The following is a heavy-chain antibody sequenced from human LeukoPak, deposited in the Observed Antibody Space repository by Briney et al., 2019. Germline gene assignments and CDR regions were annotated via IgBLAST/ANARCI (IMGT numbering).Heavy chain of an antibody. Sequence: SVKVSCKASGGTFSSYAISWVRQAPGQGLEWMGGITPMFGTANYAQKFQGRVTMTEDTSTDTAYMGLSSLRSEDTAVYYCATGSATGYNWFDPWGQGTLVTVSS. CDR2: ITPMFGTA. D-gene: IGHD1-26*01. CDR1: GGTFSSYA. J-gene: IGHJ5*02. V-gene: IGHV1-69*06. CDR3: ATGSATGYNWFDP.